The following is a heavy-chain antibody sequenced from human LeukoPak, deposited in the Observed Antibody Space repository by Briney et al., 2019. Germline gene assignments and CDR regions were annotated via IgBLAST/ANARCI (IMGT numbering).Heavy chain of an antibody. Sequence: GGSLRLSCAASGFTFSSYEMNWVRQAPGKGLEWVSYISSSGSTIYYADSVKGRFTISRDNAKNSLYLQMNSLRAEDTAVYYCAGPTAIKKDIVVVPAARYYYGMDVWGKGTTVTVSS. CDR3: AGPTAIKKDIVVVPAARYYYGMDV. CDR2: ISSSGSTI. CDR1: GFTFSSYE. J-gene: IGHJ6*04. D-gene: IGHD2-2*01. V-gene: IGHV3-48*03.